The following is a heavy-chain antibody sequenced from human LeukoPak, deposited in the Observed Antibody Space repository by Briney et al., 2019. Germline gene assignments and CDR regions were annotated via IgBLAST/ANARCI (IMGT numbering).Heavy chain of an antibody. V-gene: IGHV3-30-3*01. CDR3: AKVLHWAYWYFDL. D-gene: IGHD3-16*01. J-gene: IGHJ2*01. CDR1: GFTFSSYA. CDR2: ISYDGSNK. Sequence: PGGSLRLSCAASGFTFSSYAMHWVRQAPGKGLEWVAVISYDGSNKYYADSVKGRFTISRDNSKNTLYLQMNSLRVEDTAVYYCAKVLHWAYWYFDLWGRGTLVTVSS.